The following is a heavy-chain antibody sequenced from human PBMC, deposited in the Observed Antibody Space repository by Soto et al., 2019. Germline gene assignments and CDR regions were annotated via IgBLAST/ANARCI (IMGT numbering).Heavy chain of an antibody. CDR1: GFTFSSYA. CDR2: ISYDGSNK. J-gene: IGHJ3*02. V-gene: IGHV3-30-3*01. Sequence: QVQLVESGGGVVQPGRSLRLSCAASGFTFSSYAMHWVRQAPGKGLEWVAVISYDGSNKYYADSVKGRFTISRDNSKNTLYLQMNSLRAEDTAVYYCARGGAMRGVGAFDIWGQGTMVTVSS. D-gene: IGHD2-2*01. CDR3: ARGGAMRGVGAFDI.